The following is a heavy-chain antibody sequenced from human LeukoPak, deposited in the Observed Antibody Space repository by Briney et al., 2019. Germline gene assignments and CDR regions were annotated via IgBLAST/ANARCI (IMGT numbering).Heavy chain of an antibody. D-gene: IGHD2-2*01. J-gene: IGHJ4*02. CDR3: ARAPRAYCSTTGSCFQDY. Sequence: SETLSLTCTVSGGSIGASINSPNWWSWVRQPPGKGLEWIGEIFHSGSTNYNPSLKSRVTMSVDKSKNQFSLNLTSVTAADTAVYFCARAPRAYCSTTGSCFQDYWGQGTLVTVSS. CDR2: IFHSGST. CDR1: GGSIGASINSPNW. V-gene: IGHV4-4*02.